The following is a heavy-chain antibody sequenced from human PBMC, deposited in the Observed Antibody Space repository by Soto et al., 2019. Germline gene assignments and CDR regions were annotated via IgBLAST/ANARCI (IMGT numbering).Heavy chain of an antibody. Sequence: ASVQVSFKAAGYTCTSYYMHCVRHAPGQGLDWMGIINPSGGSTSYAQKFQGRVTMTRDTSTSTVYMELSSLRSEDTAVYYCARPQRGMYYYDSSGYALDYWGQGTLVTVSS. J-gene: IGHJ4*02. CDR1: GYTCTSYY. D-gene: IGHD3-22*01. CDR2: INPSGGST. CDR3: ARPQRGMYYYDSSGYALDY. V-gene: IGHV1-46*01.